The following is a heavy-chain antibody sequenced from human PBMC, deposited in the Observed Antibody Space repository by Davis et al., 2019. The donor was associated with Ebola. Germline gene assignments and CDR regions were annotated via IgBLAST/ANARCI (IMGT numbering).Heavy chain of an antibody. D-gene: IGHD6-19*01. CDR3: AGRRGAVAGTGFDY. CDR2: ISGSGGNT. J-gene: IGHJ4*02. V-gene: IGHV3-23*01. CDR1: GFTLSSYS. Sequence: PGGSLRLSCVTSGFTLSSYSMNWVRQAPGRGLEWVSSISGSGGNTYYTDSVKGRFTISRDNSMNTLFLQMNSLRVEDTALYYCAGRRGAVAGTGFDYWGQGTLVTVSS.